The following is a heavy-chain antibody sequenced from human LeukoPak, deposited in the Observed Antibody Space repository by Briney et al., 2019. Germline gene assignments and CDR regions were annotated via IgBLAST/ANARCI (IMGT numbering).Heavy chain of an antibody. V-gene: IGHV1-69*13. CDR3: AGIQAGDLNYYYYYMDV. CDR1: GYTFTSYA. CDR2: LIPIFGTA. Sequence: SVKVSCKTSGYTFTSYAISWVRQAPGQGLEWMGGLIPIFGTANYAQKFQGRVAITADESTSTAYMELSSLRSEDTAVYYCAGIQAGDLNYYYYYMDVWGKGTTVTVSS. D-gene: IGHD7-27*01. J-gene: IGHJ6*03.